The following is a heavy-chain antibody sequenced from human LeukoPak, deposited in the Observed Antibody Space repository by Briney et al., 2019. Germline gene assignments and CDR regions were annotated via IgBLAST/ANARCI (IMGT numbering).Heavy chain of an antibody. V-gene: IGHV1-69*02. Sequence: SVKVSCKASGGTFSSYTISWVRQAPGQGLEWMGRIIPILGIANYAQRFQGRVTIAADKSTSTAYMELSSLRSEDTAVYYCARSRFLEWLLPNDAFDIWGQGTMVTVSS. CDR2: IIPILGIA. J-gene: IGHJ3*02. CDR3: ARSRFLEWLLPNDAFDI. CDR1: GGTFSSYT. D-gene: IGHD3-3*01.